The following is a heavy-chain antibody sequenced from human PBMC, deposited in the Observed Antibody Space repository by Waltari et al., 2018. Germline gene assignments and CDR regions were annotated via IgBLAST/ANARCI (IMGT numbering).Heavy chain of an antibody. V-gene: IGHV1-69*08. Sequence: QVQLVQSGAEVKKPGSSVTVSCKASGGTFSSYTISWVRQAPGQGLEWMGRIIPIRGKANYAQKFQGRVTITADKSTSTAYMELSSLRSEDTAVYYCARDSGYCSGGSCYPDYWGQGTLVTVSS. CDR1: GGTFSSYT. CDR2: IIPIRGKA. J-gene: IGHJ4*02. D-gene: IGHD2-15*01. CDR3: ARDSGYCSGGSCYPDY.